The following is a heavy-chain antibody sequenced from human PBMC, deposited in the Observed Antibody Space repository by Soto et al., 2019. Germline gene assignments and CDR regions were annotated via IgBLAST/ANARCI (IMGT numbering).Heavy chain of an antibody. CDR3: ARKVASSYDAFDI. CDR2: IIPMFGRL. J-gene: IGHJ3*02. Sequence: QLHLVQSGAEVKKPGSSVKVSCKASGGTFSSYTINWVRQAPGQGLEWLGGIIPMFGRLYYAQKFQGRLTMAADSSTSTAYMELSTLRSDDTAVYYCARKVASSYDAFDIWGQGTMVTVSS. V-gene: IGHV1-69*06. D-gene: IGHD6-6*01. CDR1: GGTFSSYT.